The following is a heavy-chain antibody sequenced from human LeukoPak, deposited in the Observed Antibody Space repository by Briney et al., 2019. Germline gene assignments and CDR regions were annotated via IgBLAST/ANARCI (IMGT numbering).Heavy chain of an antibody. J-gene: IGHJ4*02. CDR2: INHSGST. CDR1: SGSFSGYY. D-gene: IGHD3-9*01. V-gene: IGHV4-34*01. CDR3: ARGSVTGYYTFDY. Sequence: SETLSLTCAVYSGSFSGYYWSWIRQPPGKGLEWIGEINHSGSTNYNPSLKGRVTISVDTSKNQFSLKLSSVTAADTAVYYCARGSVTGYYTFDYWGQGTLVTVSS.